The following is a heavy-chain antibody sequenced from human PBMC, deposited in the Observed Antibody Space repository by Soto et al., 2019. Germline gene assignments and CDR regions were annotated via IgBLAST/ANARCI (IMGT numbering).Heavy chain of an antibody. J-gene: IGHJ4*02. V-gene: IGHV3-9*01. Sequence: EVQLVESGGGLVQPGRSLRLSCAASGFTFDDYAMLWVRQAPGKGLEWVSGISWNSDNIAYADSVKGRFTISRDNAKNSLYLQMNSLKVEDTALYYCAKDAGVTIAAGGRIGYWGQGTLVTVSS. CDR3: AKDAGVTIAAGGRIGY. CDR2: ISWNSDNI. D-gene: IGHD6-13*01. CDR1: GFTFDDYA.